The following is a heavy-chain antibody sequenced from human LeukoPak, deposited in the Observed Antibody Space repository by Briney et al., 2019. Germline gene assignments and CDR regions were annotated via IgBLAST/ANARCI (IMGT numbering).Heavy chain of an antibody. V-gene: IGHV3-7*01. CDR2: IKPDGSEK. J-gene: IGHJ4*02. Sequence: GGSLRLSCAASGFTFSSYWMSWVRQAPGKGLEWVANIKPDGSEKYYVDSVKGRFTISRDNAKNSLYLQMNSLRAEDTAVYYCARARGVAVAGTDYWGQGTLVTVSS. D-gene: IGHD6-19*01. CDR3: ARARGVAVAGTDY. CDR1: GFTFSSYW.